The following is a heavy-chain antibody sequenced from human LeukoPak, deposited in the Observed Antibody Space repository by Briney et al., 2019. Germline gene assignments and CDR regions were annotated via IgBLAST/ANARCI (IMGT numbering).Heavy chain of an antibody. CDR2: IKSKTDGGIT. V-gene: IGHV3-15*01. Sequence: GGSLRLSCAASGFTFSNAWMSWVRQAPGKGLEWVGRIKSKTDGGITDYAAPVKGRFTISRDDSKNTLYLQMNSRKTEDTAVYYCTTDVDTGDYWGQGTLVTVSS. D-gene: IGHD1-14*01. CDR3: TTDVDTGDY. J-gene: IGHJ4*02. CDR1: GFTFSNAW.